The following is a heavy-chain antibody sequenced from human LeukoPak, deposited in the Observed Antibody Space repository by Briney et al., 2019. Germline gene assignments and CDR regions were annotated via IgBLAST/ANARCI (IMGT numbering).Heavy chain of an antibody. CDR2: IIPIFGTA. CDR1: GGTFISYA. CDR3: ARELSGMGGPVY. J-gene: IGHJ4*02. D-gene: IGHD1-14*01. V-gene: IGHV1-69*13. Sequence: SVKVSCKASGGTFISYAISWVRQAPGQGLEWMGGIIPIFGTANYAQKFQGRVTITADESTSTAYMELSSLRSEDTAVYYCARELSGMGGPVYWGQGTLVTVSS.